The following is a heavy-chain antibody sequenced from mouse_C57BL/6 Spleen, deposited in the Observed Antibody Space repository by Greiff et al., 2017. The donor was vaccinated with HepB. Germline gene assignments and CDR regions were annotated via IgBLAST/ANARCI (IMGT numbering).Heavy chain of an antibody. Sequence: EVQLQQSGPELVKPGASVKISCKASGYTFTDYYMNWVKQSHGKSLEWIGDINPNNGGTSYNQKFKGKATLTVEKSSSTAYMELRSLTSEDSAVYYCARGVAFDYWGQGTTLTVSS. CDR2: INPNNGGT. V-gene: IGHV1-26*01. J-gene: IGHJ2*01. CDR1: GYTFTDYY. CDR3: ARGVAFDY.